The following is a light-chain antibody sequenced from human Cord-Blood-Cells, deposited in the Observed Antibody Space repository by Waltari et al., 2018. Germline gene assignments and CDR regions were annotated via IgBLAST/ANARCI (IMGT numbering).Light chain of an antibody. CDR2: WAS. V-gene: IGKV4-1*01. J-gene: IGKJ1*01. Sequence: DIVMTQSPDSLAVSLGERATINCKSSQSVLYSSNNKNYLAWYQQKPGQHPKRLMYWASTRDAGFPDRFSGSGSWVDLSLTISTLQAVDVAVCYGQQYLRTPPAFGQGTKVEIK. CDR3: QQYLRTPPA. CDR1: QSVLYSSNNKNY.